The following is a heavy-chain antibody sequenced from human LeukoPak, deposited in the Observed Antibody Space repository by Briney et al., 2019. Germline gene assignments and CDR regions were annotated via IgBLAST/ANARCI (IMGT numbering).Heavy chain of an antibody. CDR3: ARAGIWDYSDTSGYHNGAFDI. J-gene: IGHJ3*02. CDR2: INPNSGGT. D-gene: IGHD3-22*01. V-gene: IGHV1-2*06. Sequence: ASVKVSCEASGYTFTAYYMHWVRQAPGQGLEWMGRINPNSGGTSYAQKFQGRVTMTRDTSISTVYMELSRLRSDDTAVYYCARAGIWDYSDTSGYHNGAFDIWGQGTMVTVSS. CDR1: GYTFTAYY.